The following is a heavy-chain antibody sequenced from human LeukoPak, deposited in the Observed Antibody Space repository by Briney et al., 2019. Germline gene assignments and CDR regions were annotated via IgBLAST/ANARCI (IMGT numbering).Heavy chain of an antibody. CDR1: GGTFSSYA. V-gene: IGHV1-69*06. Sequence: SVKVSCKASGGTFSSYAISWVRQAPGQGLEWMGGITPIFGTANYAQKFQGRVTITADKSTSTAYMELSSLRSEDTAVYYCARGGGSSWYVDNWFDPWGQGTLVTVSS. CDR2: ITPIFGTA. CDR3: ARGGGSSWYVDNWFDP. J-gene: IGHJ5*02. D-gene: IGHD6-13*01.